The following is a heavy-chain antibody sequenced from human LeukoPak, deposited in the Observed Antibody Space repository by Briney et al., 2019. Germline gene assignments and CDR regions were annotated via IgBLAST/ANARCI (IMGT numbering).Heavy chain of an antibody. CDR1: GGTFSSYA. J-gene: IGHJ4*02. V-gene: IGHV1-69*13. D-gene: IGHD2-2*01. CDR2: IIPIFGTA. CDR3: ARDCSSTSCPDY. Sequence: EASVKVSCKASGGTFSSYAISWVRQAPGQGLEWMGGIIPIFGTANYAQKFQGRVTITADESTSTAYMELSSLRSEDTAVYYCARDCSSTSCPDYWGQGTLVTVSP.